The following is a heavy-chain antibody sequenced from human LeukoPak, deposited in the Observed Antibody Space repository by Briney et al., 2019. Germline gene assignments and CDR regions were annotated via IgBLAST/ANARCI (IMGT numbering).Heavy chain of an antibody. D-gene: IGHD3-9*01. Sequence: GGSLRLSCAASGFTFSSYDMHWVRQATGKGLEWVSAIGTAGDTYYPGSVKGRFTISRESAKNSLYLQMNSLRAGDTAVYYCARGYYILTGDNYFDYWGQGTLVTVSS. CDR3: ARGYYILTGDNYFDY. J-gene: IGHJ4*02. CDR1: GFTFSSYD. CDR2: IGTAGDT. V-gene: IGHV3-13*01.